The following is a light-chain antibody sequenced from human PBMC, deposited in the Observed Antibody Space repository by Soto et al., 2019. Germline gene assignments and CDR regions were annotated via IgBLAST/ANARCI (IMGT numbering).Light chain of an antibody. CDR2: GAS. J-gene: IGKJ4*01. CDR1: QSVSSN. Sequence: EIVMTQSPATLSVSPGERATLSCRASQSVSSNLAWYQQKPGQAPRLLIYGASTRATGIPARFSGSGSGTKFTLTISSLQSEDFAVYYCQQYNNWLSLTFGGGTKVDIK. V-gene: IGKV3-15*01. CDR3: QQYNNWLSLT.